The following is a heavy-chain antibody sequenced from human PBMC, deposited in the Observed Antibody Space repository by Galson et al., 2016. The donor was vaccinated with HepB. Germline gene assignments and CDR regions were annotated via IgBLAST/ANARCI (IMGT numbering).Heavy chain of an antibody. V-gene: IGHV3-21*01. CDR2: ISSSSSYI. D-gene: IGHD3-9*01. CDR1: GFTFSSYS. CDR3: ATSPILRYFDWLRSQGHERFDY. J-gene: IGHJ4*02. Sequence: SLRLSCAASGFTFSSYSMHWVRQAPEKGLEWVSSISSSSSYIYYADSVKGRFTISRDNAKNSLYLQMNSLRAEDTAVYYCATSPILRYFDWLRSQGHERFDYWGQGTLVTVSS.